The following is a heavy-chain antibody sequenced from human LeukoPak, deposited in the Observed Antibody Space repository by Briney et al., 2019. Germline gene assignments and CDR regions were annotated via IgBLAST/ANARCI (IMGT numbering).Heavy chain of an antibody. CDR3: ARVLYQPTYKDAFDI. D-gene: IGHD2-2*01. CDR2: ISTSGTTI. Sequence: RGSLRLSCAASGFTFSTYEMNWVRQAPGKRLEWVSYISTSGTTIYYADSVKGRFTISRDNAKNSLYLQMNSLRAEDTAVYYCARVLYQPTYKDAFDIWGQGTMVTVSS. CDR1: GFTFSTYE. V-gene: IGHV3-48*03. J-gene: IGHJ3*02.